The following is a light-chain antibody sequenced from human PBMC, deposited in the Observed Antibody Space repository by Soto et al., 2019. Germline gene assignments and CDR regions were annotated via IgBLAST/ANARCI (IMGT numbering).Light chain of an antibody. CDR1: QSVNAN. Sequence: EVVMTQPPATLSVSPGERATLSCRASQSVNANLAWYQQMPGQAPRLLIHGASNRATGIPARFSGSGFGTEFILTLSSLQSEDFAVYYCQQYNTWLWTFGQGTKVEI. CDR2: GAS. V-gene: IGKV3-15*01. J-gene: IGKJ1*01. CDR3: QQYNTWLWT.